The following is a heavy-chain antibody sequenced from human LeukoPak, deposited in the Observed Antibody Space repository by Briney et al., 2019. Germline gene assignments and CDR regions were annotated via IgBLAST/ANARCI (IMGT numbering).Heavy chain of an antibody. CDR2: IWYDGSNK. J-gene: IGHJ4*02. Sequence: PGRSLRLSCAASGFTFSSYGMHWVRQAPGKGLEWVAVIWYDGSNKYYADSVKGRFTISRDNAKNSLYLQMNSLRAEDTAVYYCARDSPPGYLDYWGQGTLVTVSS. V-gene: IGHV3-33*01. CDR3: ARDSPPGYLDY. CDR1: GFTFSSYG.